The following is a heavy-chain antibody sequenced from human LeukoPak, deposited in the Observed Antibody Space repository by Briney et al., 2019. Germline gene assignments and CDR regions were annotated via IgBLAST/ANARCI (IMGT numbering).Heavy chain of an antibody. CDR3: ARTYYYDSSGSRAFDI. D-gene: IGHD3-22*01. Sequence: PSETLSLTCTVSGGSISSSSYYWGWIRQPPGKGLEWIGSIYYSGSTYYNPSLKSRVTISVDTSKNQFSLKLSSVTAADTAVYYCARTYYYDSSGSRAFDIWGQGTMVTVSS. CDR1: GGSISSSSYY. V-gene: IGHV4-39*01. CDR2: IYYSGST. J-gene: IGHJ3*02.